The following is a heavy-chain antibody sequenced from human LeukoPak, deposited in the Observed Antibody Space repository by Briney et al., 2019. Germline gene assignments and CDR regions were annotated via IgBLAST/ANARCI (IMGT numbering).Heavy chain of an antibody. J-gene: IGHJ4*02. D-gene: IGHD3-10*01. CDR2: IYYSGST. V-gene: IGHV4-59*08. Sequence: PSETLSLTCTVSGGSISSYYWSWIRQPPGKGLEWIGYIYYSGSTNYNPSLKSRVTISVDTSKNQFSLKLSSVTAADTAVYYCARHASYYGSGSADFDYWGQGTLVTVSS. CDR1: GGSISSYY. CDR3: ARHASYYGSGSADFDY.